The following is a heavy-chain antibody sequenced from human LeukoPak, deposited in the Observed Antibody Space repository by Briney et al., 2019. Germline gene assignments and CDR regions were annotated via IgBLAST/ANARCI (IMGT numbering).Heavy chain of an antibody. V-gene: IGHV1-18*01. D-gene: IGHD3-10*01. CDR1: GYTFTSYG. Sequence: ASVKVSCKASGYTFTSYGTSWVRQAPGQGLEWMGWISAYNGNTNYAQKLQGRVTMTTDTSTSTAYMELRSLRSDDTAVYYCARGRYYGSGIHYFDYWGQGTLVTVSS. J-gene: IGHJ4*02. CDR2: ISAYNGNT. CDR3: ARGRYYGSGIHYFDY.